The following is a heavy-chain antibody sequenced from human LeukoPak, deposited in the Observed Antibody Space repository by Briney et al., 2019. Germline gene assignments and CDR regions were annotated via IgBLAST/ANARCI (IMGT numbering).Heavy chain of an antibody. V-gene: IGHV5-51*01. CDR2: IYPGDSDT. CDR1: GSSFTSYW. CDR3: ARGGYYDSSGYRYFDY. D-gene: IGHD3-22*01. J-gene: IGHJ4*02. Sequence: GASLKTSCKGSGSSFTSYWIGWVRPMPGKGLEWMGIIYPGDSDTRYSPSFQGQVTISADKSISTAYLQWSSLKASDTAMYYCARGGYYDSSGYRYFDYWGQGTLVTVSS.